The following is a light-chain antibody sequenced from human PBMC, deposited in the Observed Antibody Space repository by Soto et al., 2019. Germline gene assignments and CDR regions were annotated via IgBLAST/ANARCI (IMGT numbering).Light chain of an antibody. J-gene: IGKJ2*02. CDR3: QQYNSYSGT. V-gene: IGKV1-5*01. CDR2: DAS. CDR1: QSISSW. Sequence: DIQMTQSPSTLSASVGDRVIITCRTSQSISSWLAWYQQKPGKAPKLLIYDASRLESGVPFRFRGSGSGTEFSLTISSLQPDDFATYYGQQYNSYSGTVGQGTKLESK.